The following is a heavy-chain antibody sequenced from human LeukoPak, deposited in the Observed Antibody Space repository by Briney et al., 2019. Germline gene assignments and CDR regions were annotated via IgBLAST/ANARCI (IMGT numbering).Heavy chain of an antibody. D-gene: IGHD3-10*01. V-gene: IGHV1-2*02. Sequence: ASVKVSCKASGYTFTGYYMHWVRQAPGQGLEWMGWINPNSGGTNYAQKFQGRVTMTRDTSISTAYMELSRLRYDDTAVYYCARATLLWFGELLRYYGMDVWGQGTTVTVSS. CDR2: INPNSGGT. CDR1: GYTFTGYY. CDR3: ARATLLWFGELLRYYGMDV. J-gene: IGHJ6*02.